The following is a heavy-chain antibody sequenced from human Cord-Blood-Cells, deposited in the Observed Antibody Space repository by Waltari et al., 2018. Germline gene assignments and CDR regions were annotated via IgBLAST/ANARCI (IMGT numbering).Heavy chain of an antibody. Sequence: QVQLVQSGAAVKKPGSSVKVSCKASGGTFSSYAISWVRPAPGQGLEWMGGMIPIFGTANYAQKFQGRVTIAADKSTSTAYMELSSLRSEETAVDYCAREFARGESWFDPWGQGTLVTVSS. V-gene: IGHV1-69*06. CDR1: GGTFSSYA. J-gene: IGHJ5*02. CDR2: MIPIFGTA. CDR3: AREFARGESWFDP. D-gene: IGHD3-10*01.